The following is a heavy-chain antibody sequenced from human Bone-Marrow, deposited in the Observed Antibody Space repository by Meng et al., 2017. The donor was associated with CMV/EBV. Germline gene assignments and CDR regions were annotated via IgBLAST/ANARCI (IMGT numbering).Heavy chain of an antibody. CDR2: ISWNSGSI. J-gene: IGHJ4*02. D-gene: IGHD1-1*01. CDR1: GFTFDDYA. V-gene: IGHV3-9*01. Sequence: SLKISCAASGFTFDDYAMHWVRQAPGKGLEWVSGISWNSGSIGYADSVKGRFTISRDNAKNSLYLQMNSLRAEDTAVYYCARDGLEPHDYWGQGTLVTVSS. CDR3: ARDGLEPHDY.